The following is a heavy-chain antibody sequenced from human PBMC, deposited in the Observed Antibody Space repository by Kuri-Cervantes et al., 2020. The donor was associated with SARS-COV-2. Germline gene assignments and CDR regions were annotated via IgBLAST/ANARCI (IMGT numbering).Heavy chain of an antibody. CDR1: GFTFGGYA. V-gene: IGHV3-23*01. Sequence: LSLTCAASGFTFGGYAMHWVRQAPGKGLEWVSGISGNGGSTYYADSVKGRFTISRDNSKNTLYLQMNSLRAEDTAVYYCAKEYSGWYQVDYWGQGTLVTVSS. D-gene: IGHD6-19*01. CDR2: ISGNGGST. CDR3: AKEYSGWYQVDY. J-gene: IGHJ4*02.